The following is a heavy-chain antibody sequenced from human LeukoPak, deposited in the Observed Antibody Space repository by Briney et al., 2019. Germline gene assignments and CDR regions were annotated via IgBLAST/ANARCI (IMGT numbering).Heavy chain of an antibody. V-gene: IGHV3-74*01. CDR2: TNSGGSST. J-gene: IGHJ4*02. Sequence: GGSLRLSCAASGFTFSSYWMHWVRQAPGKGLVWVSRTNSGGSSTTYADSVKGRFTISRDNAKNTLYLQMNSLRAEDRAVYYWARGKQYFDNWGQGTPVTVSS. CDR1: GFTFSSYW. D-gene: IGHD6-13*01. CDR3: ARGKQYFDN.